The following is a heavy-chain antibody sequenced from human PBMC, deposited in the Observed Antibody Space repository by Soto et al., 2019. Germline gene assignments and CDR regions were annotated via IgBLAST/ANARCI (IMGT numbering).Heavy chain of an antibody. D-gene: IGHD6-13*01. CDR3: ARRPERIAEIGWFDP. CDR2: ISSSSSTI. V-gene: IGHV3-48*01. Sequence: EVQLVESGGGLVQPGGSLRLSCAASGFTFSSYSMNWVRQAPGKGLEWVSYISSSSSTIYYADSVKGRFTISRDNAKNSLYLQMNSLRAEDTAVYYCARRPERIAEIGWFDPWGQGTLVTVSS. J-gene: IGHJ5*02. CDR1: GFTFSSYS.